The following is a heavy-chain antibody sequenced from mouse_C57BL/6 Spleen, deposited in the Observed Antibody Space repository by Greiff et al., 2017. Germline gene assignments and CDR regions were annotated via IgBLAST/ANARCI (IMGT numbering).Heavy chain of an antibody. CDR1: GYTFTSYG. CDR2: IYPRSGNT. D-gene: IGHD2-4*01. V-gene: IGHV1-81*01. Sequence: QVQLQQSGAELARPGASVKLSCKASGYTFTSYGISWVKQRPGQGLEWIGEIYPRSGNTYYNEKFKGKATLTADKSSSTAYMELRSLTSEDSAVYFGAGGGPPYYDYDVFADWGQGTLVTVSA. CDR3: AGGGPPYYDYDVFAD. J-gene: IGHJ3*01.